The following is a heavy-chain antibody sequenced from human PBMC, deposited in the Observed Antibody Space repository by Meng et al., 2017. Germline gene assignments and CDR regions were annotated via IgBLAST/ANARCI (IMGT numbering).Heavy chain of an antibody. CDR1: GYTFTSYD. CDR2: VNPNSGNT. Sequence: ASVKVSCKASGYTFTSYDINWVRQATGQGLEWMGWVNPNSGNTGYAQKFQGRVTMTRNTSISTAYMDLSSLRSDDTAVYYCARVRPIVACLNSSFDLWGRGTVVTVSS. V-gene: IGHV1-8*01. D-gene: IGHD3-22*01. J-gene: IGHJ2*01. CDR3: ARVRPIVACLNSSFDL.